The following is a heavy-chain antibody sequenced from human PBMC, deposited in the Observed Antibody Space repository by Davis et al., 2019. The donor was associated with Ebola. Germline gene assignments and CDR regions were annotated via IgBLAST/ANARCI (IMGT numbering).Heavy chain of an antibody. J-gene: IGHJ6*04. V-gene: IGHV3-9*01. CDR1: GFSFDDYA. D-gene: IGHD5-18*01. Sequence: GGSLRLSCAASGFSFDDYAMYWVRQAPGKGLEWVSGINWNSGRIDYADSVKGRFTISRDNAKSSLFLQMNSLRAEDTALYYCAKSRYSFDYYYGMDVWGKGTTVTVSS. CDR3: AKSRYSFDYYYGMDV. CDR2: INWNSGRI.